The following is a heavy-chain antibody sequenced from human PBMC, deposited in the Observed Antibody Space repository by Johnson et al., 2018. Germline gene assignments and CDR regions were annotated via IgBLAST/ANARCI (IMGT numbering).Heavy chain of an antibody. CDR2: IKEDGSEK. J-gene: IGHJ6*03. CDR1: GINFGNYW. V-gene: IGHV3-7*01. CDR3: AREPLTIFWHHMDV. Sequence: VQLVQSGGGLVQPGGSLRLSCAASGINFGNYWMNWVRQAQGKGLEWVANIKEDGSEKYYVDSVKGQFTISRDNAKNSLSLQMNSLRAEDTAVYYCAREPLTIFWHHMDVWGKGTTVTVSS. D-gene: IGHD3-9*01.